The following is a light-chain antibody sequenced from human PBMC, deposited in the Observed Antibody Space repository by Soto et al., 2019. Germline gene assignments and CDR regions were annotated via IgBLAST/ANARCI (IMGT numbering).Light chain of an antibody. CDR1: SSDVGSYNL. V-gene: IGLV2-23*02. Sequence: QSALTQPASVSGSPGQSITISCTGTSSDVGSYNLVSWYQQHPGKAPKLMIYEVSKRPSGVSNRFSGSKSGNTASLTISGLQAEDEADYYCCSYAGSSTFGVFGGGTKLNVL. CDR3: CSYAGSSTFGV. CDR2: EVS. J-gene: IGLJ2*01.